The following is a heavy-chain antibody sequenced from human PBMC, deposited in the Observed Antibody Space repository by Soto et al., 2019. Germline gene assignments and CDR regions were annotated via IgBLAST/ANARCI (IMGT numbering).Heavy chain of an antibody. D-gene: IGHD6-19*01. Sequence: QVQLQQSGPGLVKPSQTLSLTCAISGDSVSSNSVAWNWIRQSPSRGLEWLGRTYYRSKWYIDYPVSVISRITINPDTSKNQFSLQLKSVTPEDTAVYFCARDNPLGVAGKGGHFDYWGQGTLVTVSP. CDR2: TYYRSKWYI. CDR3: ARDNPLGVAGKGGHFDY. V-gene: IGHV6-1*01. J-gene: IGHJ4*02. CDR1: GDSVSSNSVA.